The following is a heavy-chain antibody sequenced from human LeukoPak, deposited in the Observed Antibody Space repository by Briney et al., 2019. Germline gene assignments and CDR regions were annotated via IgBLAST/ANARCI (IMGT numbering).Heavy chain of an antibody. Sequence: GRSRRLSCAASGFTFSSYGMHWVRQAPGKGLEWVAVIWYGGSNKYYADSGKGRFTISRDNSKNTLYLQMNSLRAEDTAVYYCARDAYYGSGSEVYYYGMDVWGQGTTVTVSS. V-gene: IGHV3-33*01. CDR2: IWYGGSNK. D-gene: IGHD3-10*01. CDR3: ARDAYYGSGSEVYYYGMDV. CDR1: GFTFSSYG. J-gene: IGHJ6*02.